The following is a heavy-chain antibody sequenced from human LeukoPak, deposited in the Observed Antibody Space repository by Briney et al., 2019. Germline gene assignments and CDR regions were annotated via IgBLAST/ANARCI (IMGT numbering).Heavy chain of an antibody. CDR1: GGTFSSYA. Sequence: SVKVSCKASGGTFSSYAISWVRQAHGQGLEWMGGIIPIFGTANYAQKFQGRVTITTDESTSTAYMELSSLRSEDTAVYYCARDYYDSSGYYYFDYWGQGTLVTVSS. J-gene: IGHJ4*02. D-gene: IGHD3-22*01. CDR3: ARDYYDSSGYYYFDY. V-gene: IGHV1-69*05. CDR2: IIPIFGTA.